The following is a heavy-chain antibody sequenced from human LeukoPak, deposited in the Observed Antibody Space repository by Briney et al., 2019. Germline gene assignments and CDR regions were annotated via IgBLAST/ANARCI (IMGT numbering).Heavy chain of an antibody. CDR2: ISAYNGNT. CDR3: ARDRWEWPESPFDP. Sequence: GASVKVSCKPSGYTFTSYGIIWVRQAPGQGLEGMGWISAYNGNTNYAQKLQGRVTMTTDTSTSTAYMELRSLRADDTAVYYCARDRWEWPESPFDPWGQGTLVTVSS. J-gene: IGHJ5*02. V-gene: IGHV1-18*01. D-gene: IGHD1-26*01. CDR1: GYTFTSYG.